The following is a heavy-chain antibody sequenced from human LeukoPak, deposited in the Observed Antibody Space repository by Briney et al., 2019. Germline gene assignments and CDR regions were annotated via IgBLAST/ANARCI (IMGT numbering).Heavy chain of an antibody. Sequence: GGSQRLSCAASGFTFDVYAMSWVRQTPGKGLEWVSGTNWDGGRTGYADSVKCRFTISRDNGKNSLYFQMNSLRVEDTAMYYCARDGLRRPPTPYCGGDCPLDYWGQGTLVSVSS. J-gene: IGHJ4*02. CDR1: GFTFDVYA. CDR3: ARDGLRRPPTPYCGGDCPLDY. V-gene: IGHV3-20*04. CDR2: TNWDGGRT. D-gene: IGHD2-21*02.